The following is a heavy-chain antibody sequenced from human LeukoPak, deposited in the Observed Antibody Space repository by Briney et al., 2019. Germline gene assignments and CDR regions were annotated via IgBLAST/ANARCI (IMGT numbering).Heavy chain of an antibody. CDR1: GYTFTSYF. J-gene: IGHJ3*02. D-gene: IGHD3-10*01. CDR2: INPSGGST. Sequence: ASVKVSCKASGYTFTSYFMHWVRQAPGQGLEWMGIINPSGGSTTYAQKFQGRLTMTSATSTSTVYMELSSLRSEDTAVYYCARSVAYYNEADIWGQGTMVTVSS. CDR3: ARSVAYYNEADI. V-gene: IGHV1-46*01.